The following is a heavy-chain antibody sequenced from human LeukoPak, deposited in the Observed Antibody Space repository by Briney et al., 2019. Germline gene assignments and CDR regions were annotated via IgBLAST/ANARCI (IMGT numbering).Heavy chain of an antibody. Sequence: SETLSLTCTVSGGSISSSSYYWGWIRQPPGKGLEWIGSIYYSGSTYYNPSLKSRVTISVDTSKNQFSLKLSSVTAADTAVYYCARGWDPDYGDYPWAFDIWGQGTMVTVSS. CDR1: GGSISSSSYY. CDR2: IYYSGST. V-gene: IGHV4-39*01. J-gene: IGHJ3*02. D-gene: IGHD4-17*01. CDR3: ARGWDPDYGDYPWAFDI.